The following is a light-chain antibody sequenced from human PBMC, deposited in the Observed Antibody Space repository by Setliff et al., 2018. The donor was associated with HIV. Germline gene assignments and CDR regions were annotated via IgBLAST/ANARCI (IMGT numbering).Light chain of an antibody. J-gene: IGLJ1*01. CDR3: SSYTSSSTDV. V-gene: IGLV2-14*03. CDR1: SGDVGGYAF. CDR2: DVS. Sequence: QSALAQPPSASGSPGQSVTISCTGTSGDVGGYAFVSWYQQLSGKAPKLMIYDVSTRPSGVSNRVSGSKSGNTASLTISGLQTEDEADYYCSSYTSSSTDVFGTGTKVTVL.